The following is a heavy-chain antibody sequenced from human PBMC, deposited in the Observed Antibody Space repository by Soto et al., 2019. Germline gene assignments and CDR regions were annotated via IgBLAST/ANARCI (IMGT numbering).Heavy chain of an antibody. D-gene: IGHD2-15*01. CDR3: ARQGLGYCSGGSCYSDIGACDI. V-gene: IGHV3-53*04. CDR1: GFTVSSNY. CDR2: IYSGGST. Sequence: EVQLVESGGGLVQPGGSLRLSCAASGFTVSSNYMSWVRQAPGKGLEWVSVIYSGGSTYYADSVKGRFTISRHNSKNTLYRQMNSLRAEDTAVYYCARQGLGYCSGGSCYSDIGACDIWGQGTMVTVSS. J-gene: IGHJ3*02.